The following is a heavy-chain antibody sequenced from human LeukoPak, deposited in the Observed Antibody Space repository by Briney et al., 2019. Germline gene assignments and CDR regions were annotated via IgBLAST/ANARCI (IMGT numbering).Heavy chain of an antibody. V-gene: IGHV2-70*04. CDR3: ARTLPGDYDSSGYWFDP. CDR1: GFSLSTSGMR. CDR2: IDWDDDK. J-gene: IGHJ5*02. D-gene: IGHD3-22*01. Sequence: ESGPALVKPTQTLTLTCTFSGFSLSTSGMRVSWIRQPPGKALEWLARIDWDDDKFYSISLKTRLTISKDTSKNQVVLTMTNMDPVDTATYYCARTLPGDYDSSGYWFDPWGQGTLVTVSS.